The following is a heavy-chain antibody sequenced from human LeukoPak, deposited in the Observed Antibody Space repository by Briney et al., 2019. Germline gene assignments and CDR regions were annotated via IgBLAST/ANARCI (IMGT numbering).Heavy chain of an antibody. CDR3: AKGYGSGWYDNWFDS. V-gene: IGHV3-74*01. Sequence: GGSLRLFCAASGFTFSSYWMHWVRQAPGKGLVWVSRINSDGSSTSYADSVKGRFTISRDNSKNTLYLQMDRLRAEDTALYYCAKGYGSGWYDNWFDSWGQGTLVTASS. CDR2: INSDGSST. J-gene: IGHJ5*01. CDR1: GFTFSSYW. D-gene: IGHD6-19*01.